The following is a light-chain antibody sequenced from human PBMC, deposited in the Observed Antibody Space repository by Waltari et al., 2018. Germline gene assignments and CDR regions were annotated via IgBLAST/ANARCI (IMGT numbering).Light chain of an antibody. CDR1: SSDVGRYNF. J-gene: IGLJ1*01. CDR2: EVN. V-gene: IGLV2-23*02. CDR3: SSYAGGSTYV. Sequence: QSALTQPASVSGSPGQSITISCTGTSSDVGRYNFVSWYQQHPGKAPQLIIYEVNKRPSGVSNRFSGSKSGNTASLTISGLQAEDEADYYCSSYAGGSTYVFGTGTKVTVL.